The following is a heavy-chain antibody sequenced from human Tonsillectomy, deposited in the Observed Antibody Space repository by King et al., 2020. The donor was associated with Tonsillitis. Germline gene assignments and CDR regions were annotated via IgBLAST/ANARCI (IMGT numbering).Heavy chain of an antibody. CDR3: ARAYPLPGIAAAGTGVNWFDP. V-gene: IGHV1-69*01. J-gene: IGHJ5*02. Sequence: QLVQSGAEVKKPGSSVKVSCKASGGTFSSYAISWVRQAPGQGLEWMGGIIPIFGTANYAQKFQGRVTITADESTSTAYMELSSLRSEDTAVYYRARAYPLPGIAAAGTGVNWFDPWGQGTLVTVSS. CDR1: GGTFSSYA. CDR2: IIPIFGTA. D-gene: IGHD6-13*01.